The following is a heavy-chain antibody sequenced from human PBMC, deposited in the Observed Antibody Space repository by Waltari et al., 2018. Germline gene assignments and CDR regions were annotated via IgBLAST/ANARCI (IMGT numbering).Heavy chain of an antibody. D-gene: IGHD2-15*01. CDR1: GGSISSHS. CDR2: IYYSGST. J-gene: IGHJ5*02. V-gene: IGHV4-59*11. Sequence: QVQLQESGPGLVKPSETLSLTCTVSGGSISSHSWCWIRQPPGKGLEWIGYIYYSGSTNYNPSLKSRVTISVDTSKNQFSLKLSSVTAADTAVYYCARVGGNRHNWFDPWGQGTLVTVSS. CDR3: ARVGGNRHNWFDP.